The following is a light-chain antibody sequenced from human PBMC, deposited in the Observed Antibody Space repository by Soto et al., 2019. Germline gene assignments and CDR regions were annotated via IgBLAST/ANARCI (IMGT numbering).Light chain of an antibody. CDR1: SSNIGAGYE. V-gene: IGLV1-40*01. Sequence: QSGLTQPPSVSGVPGQRVTISCTGSSSNIGAGYEVHWYQQLPRAAPKLLIYGNSNRPSGVPDRFSGSKSGTSASLAITGLQAEDEADYYCQSYDSSLSGYVFGTGTKLTVL. CDR3: QSYDSSLSGYV. J-gene: IGLJ1*01. CDR2: GNS.